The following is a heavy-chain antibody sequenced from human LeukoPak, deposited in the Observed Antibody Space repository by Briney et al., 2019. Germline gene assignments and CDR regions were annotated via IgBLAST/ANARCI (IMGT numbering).Heavy chain of an antibody. CDR3: ARVGHTISSFDY. V-gene: IGHV4-59*01. J-gene: IGHJ4*02. CDR1: GGSISSYY. D-gene: IGHD3-3*01. CDR2: IYYSGST. Sequence: PSETLSLTCTVSGGSISSYYWSWIRQSPGKGLEWIGNIYYSGSTNYNPSLKSRVTISVDTSKNQFSLNLSSVTAADTAVYYCARVGHTISSFDYWGQGTLVTVSS.